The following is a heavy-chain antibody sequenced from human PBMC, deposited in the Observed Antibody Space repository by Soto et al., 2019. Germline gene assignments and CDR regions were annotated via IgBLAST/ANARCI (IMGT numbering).Heavy chain of an antibody. CDR2: ITHRGSP. D-gene: IGHD2-2*02. Sequence: PSETLSLTCAVYGGSFSGYHWTWIRQAPGRGLDWIGEITHRGSPTYKSSLKSRLTISVDTSKNQFSLNLRSVTAADTAVYYCARIPGSDYTDPHDYWAQGTLVTVS. CDR3: ARIPGSDYTDPHDY. CDR1: GGSFSGYH. J-gene: IGHJ4*02. V-gene: IGHV4-34*01.